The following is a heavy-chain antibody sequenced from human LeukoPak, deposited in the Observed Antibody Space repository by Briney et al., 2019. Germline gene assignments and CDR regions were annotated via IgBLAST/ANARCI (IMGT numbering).Heavy chain of an antibody. CDR1: GFTFSSYS. CDR2: ISSSSSYI. Sequence: GGSLRLSCAASGFTFSSYSMNWVRQAPGKGLVWVSSISSSSSYIYYADSVKGRFTISRDNAKNSLYLQMNSLRAEDTAVYYCARGSYDYGDYVPYYYYYMDVWGKGTTVTVSS. CDR3: ARGSYDYGDYVPYYYYYMDV. V-gene: IGHV3-21*01. J-gene: IGHJ6*03. D-gene: IGHD4-17*01.